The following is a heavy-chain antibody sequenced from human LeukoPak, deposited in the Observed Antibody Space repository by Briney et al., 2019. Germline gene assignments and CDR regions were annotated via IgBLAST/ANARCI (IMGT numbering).Heavy chain of an antibody. Sequence: GGSLRLSCAASGFTFSSYAMSWVRQAPGKGLEWVSAISGSGGSTYYADSVKGRFTISRDNPKNTLYLQMNSLRAEDTAVYYCARVGATTRYYFDYWGQGTLVTVSS. CDR3: ARVGATTRYYFDY. V-gene: IGHV3-23*01. J-gene: IGHJ4*02. D-gene: IGHD1-26*01. CDR1: GFTFSSYA. CDR2: ISGSGGST.